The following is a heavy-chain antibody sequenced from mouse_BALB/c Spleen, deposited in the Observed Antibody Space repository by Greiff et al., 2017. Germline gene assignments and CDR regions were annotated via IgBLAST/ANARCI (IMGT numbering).Heavy chain of an antibody. Sequence: EVKLQESGPGLVKPSQSLSLTCSVTGYSITSGYYWNWIRQFPGNKLEWMGYISYDGSNNYNPSLKNRISITRDTSKNQFFLKLNSVTTEDTATYYCAPIDRAYAMDYWGQGTSVTVSA. V-gene: IGHV3-6*02. D-gene: IGHD3-2*01. CDR2: ISYDGSN. CDR1: GYSITSGYY. CDR3: APIDRAYAMDY. J-gene: IGHJ4*01.